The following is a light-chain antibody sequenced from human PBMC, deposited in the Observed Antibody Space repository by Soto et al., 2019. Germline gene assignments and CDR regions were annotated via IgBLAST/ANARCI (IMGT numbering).Light chain of an antibody. CDR1: SRDVGAYNF. CDR2: DIT. J-gene: IGLJ3*02. CDR3: SSYTTINNLGV. Sequence: QSALTQPASVSGSPGQSVTISCTGISRDVGAYNFVSWYQQHQGRAPKLIMFDITDRPSGVSSRFSGSRSGSTASLTISGLQAEDEADYYCSSYTTINNLGVFGGGTKVTVL. V-gene: IGLV2-14*03.